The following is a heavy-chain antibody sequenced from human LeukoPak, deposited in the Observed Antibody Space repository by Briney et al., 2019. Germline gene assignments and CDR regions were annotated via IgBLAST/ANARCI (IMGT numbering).Heavy chain of an antibody. CDR2: INPSGGST. D-gene: IGHD5-12*01. Sequence: ASVKVSCEASGYTFTSYYMHWVRQAPGQGLEWMGIINPSGGSTSYAQKFQGRVTMTRDTSTSTVYMELSSLRSEDTAVYYCASGIGVVAPEYYFDYWGQGTLVTVSS. V-gene: IGHV1-46*01. CDR1: GYTFTSYY. CDR3: ASGIGVVAPEYYFDY. J-gene: IGHJ4*02.